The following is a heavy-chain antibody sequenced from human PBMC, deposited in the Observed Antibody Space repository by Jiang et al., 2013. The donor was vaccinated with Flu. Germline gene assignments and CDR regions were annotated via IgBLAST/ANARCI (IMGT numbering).Heavy chain of an antibody. V-gene: IGHV4-34*01. Sequence: VLLKPSETLSLTCAVYGGSFSGYYWSWIRQPPGKGLEWIGEINHSGSTNYNPSLKSRVTISVDTSKNQFSLKLSSVTAADTAVYYCARGGLVSKSPFDYWGQGTLVTVSS. CDR3: ARGGLVSKSPFDY. J-gene: IGHJ4*02. CDR1: GGSFSGYY. D-gene: IGHD5/OR15-5a*01. CDR2: INHSGST.